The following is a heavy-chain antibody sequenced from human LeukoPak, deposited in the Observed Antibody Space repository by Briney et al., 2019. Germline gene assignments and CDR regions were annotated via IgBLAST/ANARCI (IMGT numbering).Heavy chain of an antibody. CDR2: IKSKTDGGTT. D-gene: IGHD1-26*01. V-gene: IGHV3-15*01. Sequence: GGSLRLSCVASGFTSSNAWMSWVRQAPGKGLEWVGRIKSKTDGGTTDYAAPLKGRFTISRDDSKNTMYLQMNSLKIEDTAIYSCTSGGHYFDPWGQGTLVTVSS. CDR1: GFTSSNAW. J-gene: IGHJ5*02. CDR3: TSGGHYFDP.